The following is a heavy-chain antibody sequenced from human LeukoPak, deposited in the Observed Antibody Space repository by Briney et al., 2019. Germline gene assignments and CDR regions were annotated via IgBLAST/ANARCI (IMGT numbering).Heavy chain of an antibody. CDR1: GFTFTSYA. Sequence: GGSLRLSCAASGFTFTSYAMSLVRQAPGKGLEWVSAISGSGGTSYYADPVKGRFTISRDNSKDTLYLQMNSLRGEDTAVYYCARRPSSSSPTYFDYWGQGTLVTVSS. CDR2: ISGSGGTS. CDR3: ARRPSSSSPTYFDY. V-gene: IGHV3-23*01. J-gene: IGHJ4*02. D-gene: IGHD6-6*01.